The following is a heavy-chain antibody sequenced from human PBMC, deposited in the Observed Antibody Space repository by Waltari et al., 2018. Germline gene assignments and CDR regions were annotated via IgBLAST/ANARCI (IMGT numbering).Heavy chain of an antibody. J-gene: IGHJ1*01. CDR2: INHSGST. D-gene: IGHD6-13*01. CDR3: ARGLSSWYFVGYFQH. Sequence: QVQLQPWGAGLLKPSETLSLPCAVYGGSFSGDSWRWILPPPGKGLEWIGEINHSGSTNYNPSLKSRVTISVDTAKNQFSLKLSSVTAADTAVYYCARGLSSWYFVGYFQHWGQGTLVTVSS. V-gene: IGHV4-34*01. CDR1: GGSFSGDS.